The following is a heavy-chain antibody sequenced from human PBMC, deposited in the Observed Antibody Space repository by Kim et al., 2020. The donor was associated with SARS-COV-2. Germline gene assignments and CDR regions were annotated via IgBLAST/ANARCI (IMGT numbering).Heavy chain of an antibody. Sequence: GGSLRLSCAASGFTSSNYWMHWVRQAPGKGLVWVSRINFDGVVTRYADSVKGRFTISRDNAKNTLYLQMNSLRGEDTAVYYCARVSPTLAGHLYDRNGIDAFDLWGQGTMVTVSS. V-gene: IGHV3-74*01. CDR2: INFDGVVT. CDR3: ARVSPTLAGHLYDRNGIDAFDL. J-gene: IGHJ3*01. CDR1: GFTSSNYW. D-gene: IGHD3-22*01.